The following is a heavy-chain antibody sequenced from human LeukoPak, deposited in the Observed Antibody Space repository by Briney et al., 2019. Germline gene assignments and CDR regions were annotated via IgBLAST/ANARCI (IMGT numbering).Heavy chain of an antibody. CDR3: ARESGYSSSWYQNSVYQRYFDY. D-gene: IGHD6-13*01. V-gene: IGHV4-39*02. CDR2: IYYSVST. CDR1: GGSISSSSYY. J-gene: IGHJ4*02. Sequence: PSETLSLTCTVSGGSISSSSYYWGWIRQPPGKGLEWIGSIYYSVSTYYNPSLKSRVTISVDTSKNQFSLKLSSVTAADTAVYYCARESGYSSSWYQNSVYQRYFDYWGQGTLVTVSS.